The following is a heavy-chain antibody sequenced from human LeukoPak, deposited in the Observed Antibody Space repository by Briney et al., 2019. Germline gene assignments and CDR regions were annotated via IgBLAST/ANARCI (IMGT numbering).Heavy chain of an antibody. V-gene: IGHV3-23*01. D-gene: IGHD3-10*01. Sequence: GGSLRLSCAASGFTFSSYAMSWVRQAPGKGLEWVSAISGSGGSTYYADSVKGRFTISRDNSKNTLYLQMNSLRAEDTAVYYCARDDAYGFGSGSYYVYWGQGTLVTVSS. CDR1: GFTFSSYA. CDR2: ISGSGGST. J-gene: IGHJ4*02. CDR3: ARDDAYGFGSGSYYVY.